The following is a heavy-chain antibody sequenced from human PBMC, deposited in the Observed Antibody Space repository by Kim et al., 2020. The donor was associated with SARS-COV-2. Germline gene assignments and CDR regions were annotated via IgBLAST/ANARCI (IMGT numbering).Heavy chain of an antibody. CDR1: GFTISTYR. Sequence: GGSLRLSCAASGFTISTYRIHWVRQAPGKGLEWVAVISYDGSNKYYADSVKGRFTISRDNSKNTLYLQMDSLRAEDTAVYYCRGVAGDFDYWGQGTLVTVSS. J-gene: IGHJ4*02. CDR2: ISYDGSNK. CDR3: RGVAGDFDY. V-gene: IGHV3-30*04. D-gene: IGHD6-19*01.